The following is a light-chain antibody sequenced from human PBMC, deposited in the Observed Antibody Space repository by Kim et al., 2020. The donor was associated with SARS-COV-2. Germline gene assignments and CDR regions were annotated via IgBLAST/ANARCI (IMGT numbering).Light chain of an antibody. J-gene: IGLJ2*01. CDR2: GLN. Sequence: SSELTQDPTVSVALGQTVRITCQGDSLRRNYASWYQQKPGQAPLLVIYGLNNRPSGIPDRFSGSSSGNTASLTISGAQGEDEADYYCNSRDSSGDHMV. V-gene: IGLV3-19*01. CDR1: SLRRNY. CDR3: NSRDSSGDHMV.